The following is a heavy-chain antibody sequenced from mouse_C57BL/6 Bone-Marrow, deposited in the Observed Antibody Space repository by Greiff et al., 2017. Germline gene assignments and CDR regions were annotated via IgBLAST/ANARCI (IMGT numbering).Heavy chain of an antibody. V-gene: IGHV5-6*01. CDR2: ISSGGSYT. Sequence: EVQLVESGGDLVKPGGSLKLSCAASGFTFSSYGMSWVRQTPDKRLEWVATISSGGSYTYYPDSVKGRFTISRDNAKNTLYLQMSSLKSEDTAMYYCSRSYYFDYWSQGTTLTVSS. CDR3: SRSYYFDY. J-gene: IGHJ2*01. CDR1: GFTFSSYG.